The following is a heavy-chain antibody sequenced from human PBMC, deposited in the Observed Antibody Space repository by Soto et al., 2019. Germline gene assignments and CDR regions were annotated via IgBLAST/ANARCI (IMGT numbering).Heavy chain of an antibody. CDR3: VRGSPFFVVPAAPFDY. CDR2: MNPNSGNT. CDR1: GYTFTSYD. V-gene: IGHV1-8*01. J-gene: IGHJ4*02. Sequence: QVQLVQSGAEVKKPGASVKVSCKASGYTFTSYDINWVRQATGQGLEWMGWMNPNSGNTGYAQKFQGRVTMTRNTSISTAYMELSSLRSEDTAVYYCVRGSPFFVVPAAPFDYWGQGTLVTVSS. D-gene: IGHD2-2*01.